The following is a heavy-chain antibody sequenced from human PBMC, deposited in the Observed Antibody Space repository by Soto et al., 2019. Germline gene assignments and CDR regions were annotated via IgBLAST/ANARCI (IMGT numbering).Heavy chain of an antibody. J-gene: IGHJ4*02. CDR1: GGSISSYY. Sequence: PSETLSLTCTVSGGSISSYYWSWIRQPPGKGLEWIGYIYYSGSTNYNPSLKSRVTISVDTSKNQLSLKLSSVTAADTAVYYCARGGVTTFDSWGQGTLVTVSS. V-gene: IGHV4-59*01. D-gene: IGHD4-17*01. CDR2: IYYSGST. CDR3: ARGGVTTFDS.